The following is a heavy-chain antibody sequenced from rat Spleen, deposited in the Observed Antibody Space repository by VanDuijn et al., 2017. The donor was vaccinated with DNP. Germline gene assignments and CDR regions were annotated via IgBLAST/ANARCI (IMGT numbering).Heavy chain of an antibody. J-gene: IGHJ4*01. CDR3: ARHGEVPSRYAMDA. V-gene: IGHV5S11*01. CDR2: ISTGGGNT. CDR1: GFNFSNYY. D-gene: IGHD1-5*01. Sequence: EVQLVESGGGLVQPGRSMKLSCAVSGFNFSNYYMAWVRQAPTKGLEWVASISTGGGNTYYRDSLKGRFTISRDNAKNTLYLQMNSLRSEETATYYCARHGEVPSRYAMDAWGQGTSVTVSS.